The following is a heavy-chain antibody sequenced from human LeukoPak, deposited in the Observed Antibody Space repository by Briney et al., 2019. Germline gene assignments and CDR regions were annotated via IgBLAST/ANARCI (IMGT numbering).Heavy chain of an antibody. CDR2: IRYDGSNK. V-gene: IGHV3-30*02. J-gene: IGHJ6*03. CDR1: GFTFGSYG. Sequence: PGGSLRLSCAASGFTFGSYGMHWVRQAPGKGLEWVAFIRYDGSNKYYADSVKSRFTISRDNSKNTLYLQMNSLRAEDTAVYYCAKGPRYYYYYMDVWGKGTTVTVSS. CDR3: AKGPRYYYYYMDV.